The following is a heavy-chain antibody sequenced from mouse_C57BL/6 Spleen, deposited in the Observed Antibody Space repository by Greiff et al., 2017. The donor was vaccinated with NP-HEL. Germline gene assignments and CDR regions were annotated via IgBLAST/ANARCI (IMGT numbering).Heavy chain of an antibody. CDR3: ARHPITTEGAMDY. CDR2: ISSGGSYT. Sequence: EVKVVESGGDLVKPGGSLKLSCAASGFTFSSYGMSWVRQTPDKRLEWVAIISSGGSYTYYPDSVKGRFTLSRDNANNTLYLQMSSLKSEDTAMYYCARHPITTEGAMDYWGQGTSVTVSS. CDR1: GFTFSSYG. D-gene: IGHD1-1*01. V-gene: IGHV5-6*01. J-gene: IGHJ4*01.